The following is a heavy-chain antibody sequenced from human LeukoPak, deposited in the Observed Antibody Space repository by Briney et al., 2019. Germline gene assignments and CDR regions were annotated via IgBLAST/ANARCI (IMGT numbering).Heavy chain of an antibody. CDR1: GFAFSSYW. D-gene: IGHD2-2*01. Sequence: GGSLRLSCAASGFAFSSYWMSWVRQAPGKGLEWVSAISGSGGSTYYADSVKGRFTISRDNSKNTLYLQMNSLRAEDTAVYYCAKDSEEYPLGYWGQGTLVTVSS. J-gene: IGHJ4*02. V-gene: IGHV3-23*01. CDR2: ISGSGGST. CDR3: AKDSEEYPLGY.